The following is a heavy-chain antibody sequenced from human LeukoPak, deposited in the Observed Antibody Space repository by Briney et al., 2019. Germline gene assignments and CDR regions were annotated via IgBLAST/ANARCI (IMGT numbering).Heavy chain of an antibody. Sequence: PGGSLRLSCAASGFTFSSYWMHWVRQAPGKGLVWVSRINSDGSSTSYADSVKGRFTISRDNAKNTLYLQMNSLRAEDTAVYYCARGGTYYYGSGSYHQFDYWGQGTLVTVSS. V-gene: IGHV3-74*01. J-gene: IGHJ4*02. CDR2: INSDGSST. CDR3: ARGGTYYYGSGSYHQFDY. D-gene: IGHD3-10*01. CDR1: GFTFSSYW.